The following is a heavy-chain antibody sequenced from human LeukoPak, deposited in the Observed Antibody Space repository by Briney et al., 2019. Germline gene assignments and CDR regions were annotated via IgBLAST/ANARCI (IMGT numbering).Heavy chain of an antibody. V-gene: IGHV1-18*01. J-gene: IGHJ4*02. Sequence: ASVKVSCKASGYTFISYGISWVRQAPGQGLEWMGWISAYNGNTNYAQKLQGRVTMTTDTSTSTAYMELRSLRSDDTAVYYCARASFCSGGSCYCDYWGQGTLVTVSS. CDR2: ISAYNGNT. D-gene: IGHD2-15*01. CDR3: ARASFCSGGSCYCDY. CDR1: GYTFISYG.